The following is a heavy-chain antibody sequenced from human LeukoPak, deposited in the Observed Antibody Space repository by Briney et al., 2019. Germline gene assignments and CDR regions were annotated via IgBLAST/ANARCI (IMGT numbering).Heavy chain of an antibody. CDR3: ARRGTRIAVAATRGYYFDY. J-gene: IGHJ4*02. CDR1: GGSFSGYY. D-gene: IGHD6-19*01. Sequence: SETLSLTCAVYGGSFSGYYWSWIRQPPGKGLEWIGEINHSGSTNYNPSLKSRVTISVDTSKNQFSLKLSSVTAADTAVYYCARRGTRIAVAATRGYYFDYWGQGTLVTVSS. V-gene: IGHV4-34*01. CDR2: INHSGST.